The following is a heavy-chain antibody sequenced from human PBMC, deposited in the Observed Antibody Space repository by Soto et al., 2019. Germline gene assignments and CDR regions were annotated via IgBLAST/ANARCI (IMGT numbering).Heavy chain of an antibody. CDR1: GYAFTSYD. CDR2: MNPNSGNT. CDR3: ARGWAEYQLLGYYYSGLDV. D-gene: IGHD2-2*01. Sequence: SVKVSCKASGYAFTSYDSNWVRQANGQALEWMGWMNPNSGNTGYAQKFQGRVTMSRNTSISTAYMEMRSLRSEDTAVYYCARGWAEYQLLGYYYSGLDVWA. V-gene: IGHV1-8*01. J-gene: IGHJ6*02.